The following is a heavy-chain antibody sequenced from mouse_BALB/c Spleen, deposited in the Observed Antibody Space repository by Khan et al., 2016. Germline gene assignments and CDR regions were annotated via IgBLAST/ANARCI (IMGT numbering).Heavy chain of an antibody. J-gene: IGHJ4*01. Sequence: QVQLKQSGPGLVQPSQSLSITCTVSGFSLTSYGLHWVRQSPGKGMEWRGVIWSGGSTDYNAAFISRLSISKDNSKSQVFFQMNSLQADDTAIYYCARNSEANGATMDYWGEGTSVTVSS. CDR2: IWSGGST. CDR1: GFSLTSYG. D-gene: IGHD4-1*01. CDR3: ARNSEANGATMDY. V-gene: IGHV2-4-1*01.